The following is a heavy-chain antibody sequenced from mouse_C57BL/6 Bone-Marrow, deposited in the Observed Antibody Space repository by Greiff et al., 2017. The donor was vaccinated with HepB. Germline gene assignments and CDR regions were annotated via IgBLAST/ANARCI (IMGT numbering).Heavy chain of an antibody. CDR1: GYTFTDYY. CDR2: INPNNGGT. D-gene: IGHD6-1*01. Sequence: VHVKQSGPELVKPGASVKISCKASGYTFTDYYMNWVKQSHGKSLEWIGDINPNNGGTSYNQKLKGKATLTVDKSSSTAYMELRSLTSEDSAVYYCARSHAILEGYFDYWGQGTTLTVSS. CDR3: ARSHAILEGYFDY. V-gene: IGHV1-26*01. J-gene: IGHJ2*01.